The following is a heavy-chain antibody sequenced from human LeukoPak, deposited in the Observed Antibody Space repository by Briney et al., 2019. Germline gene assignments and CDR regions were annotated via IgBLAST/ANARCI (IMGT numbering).Heavy chain of an antibody. D-gene: IGHD5-12*01. V-gene: IGHV1-46*01. J-gene: IGHJ4*02. CDR2: INPSGGST. CDR1: GYTITSYY. Sequence: ASVKVSCKASGYTITSYYMHWVRQAPGQGLEWMGIINPSGGSTSYAQKFQGRVTITRDTSASTTYMDLYSLRSEDTAVYYCARERGYSGYDSFDYWGQGTLVTVSS. CDR3: ARERGYSGYDSFDY.